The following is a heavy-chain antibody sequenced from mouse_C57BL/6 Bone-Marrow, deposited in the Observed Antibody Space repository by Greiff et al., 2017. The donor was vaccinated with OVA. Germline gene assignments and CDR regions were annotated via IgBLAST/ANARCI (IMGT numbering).Heavy chain of an antibody. V-gene: IGHV1-50*01. CDR1: GYTFTSYW. CDR3: ARDYYYGSSSYWYFDV. CDR2: IDPSDSYT. J-gene: IGHJ1*03. D-gene: IGHD1-1*01. Sequence: QVQLQQPGAELVKPGASVKLSCKASGYTFTSYWMQWVKQRPGQGLEWIGEIDPSDSYTNYSQKFKGKATLTVDTSSSTAYMQLSSLTSEDSAVYYCARDYYYGSSSYWYFDVWGTGTTVTVSS.